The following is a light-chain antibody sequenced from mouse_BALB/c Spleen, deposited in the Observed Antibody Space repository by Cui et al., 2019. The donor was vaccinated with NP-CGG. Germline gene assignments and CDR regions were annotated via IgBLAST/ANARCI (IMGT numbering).Light chain of an antibody. Sequence: QAVVTYASATTTSPGETVTLTCRSSTGAVTTSNYANWVQEKPDHLFTGLIGGTNNRAPGVPARFSGSLIGDKAALTITGAQTEDEAIYFCALWYSNHWVFGGGTKLTVL. V-gene: IGLV1*01. CDR3: ALWYSNHWV. J-gene: IGLJ1*01. CDR1: TGAVTTSNY. CDR2: GTN.